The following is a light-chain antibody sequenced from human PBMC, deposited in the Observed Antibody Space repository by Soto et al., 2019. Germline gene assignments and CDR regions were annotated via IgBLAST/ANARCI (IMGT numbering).Light chain of an antibody. CDR2: DAS. CDR3: QQRSNWPVLT. Sequence: EIVLTHSPATLSLSPGERATLSCRASQSVSSYLAWYQQKPGQAPRLLIYDASNRATGIPARFSGSGSGTHLTRTRTSLEPEDFAIYYCQQRSNWPVLTLGGGPQVDIK. J-gene: IGKJ4*01. CDR1: QSVSSY. V-gene: IGKV3-11*01.